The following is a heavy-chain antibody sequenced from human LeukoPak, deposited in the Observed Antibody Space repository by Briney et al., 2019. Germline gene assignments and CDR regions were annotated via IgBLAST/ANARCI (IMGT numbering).Heavy chain of an antibody. V-gene: IGHV3-72*01. CDR2: TRNKANSYTT. CDR1: GFTFSDHY. CDR3: YRVYKSTWSGSYFDH. D-gene: IGHD6-13*01. Sequence: GGSLRLSCAASGFTFSDHYMDWVRQAPGKGLEWVGRTRNKANSYTTEYAASVKGRFTIPRDDSKNSLYLQMNSLKTEDAAVYYCYRVYKSTWSGSYFDHWGQGTLVTVSS. J-gene: IGHJ4*02.